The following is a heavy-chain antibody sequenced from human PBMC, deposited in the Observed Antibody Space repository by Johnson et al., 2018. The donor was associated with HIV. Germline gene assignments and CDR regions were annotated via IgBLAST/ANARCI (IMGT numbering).Heavy chain of an antibody. V-gene: IGHV3-23*04. CDR2: ISGSGGST. Sequence: VQLVESGGGLVQPGGSLRLSCAASGFTFSSYAMSWVRQAPGKGLEWVSAISGSGGSTYYADSVKGRFTISRDNAKKSLYLQMNSLRAEDTAVFYCARACRDGYTCDAYDIWGQGTMVTVSS. D-gene: IGHD5-24*01. J-gene: IGHJ3*02. CDR3: ARACRDGYTCDAYDI. CDR1: GFTFSSYA.